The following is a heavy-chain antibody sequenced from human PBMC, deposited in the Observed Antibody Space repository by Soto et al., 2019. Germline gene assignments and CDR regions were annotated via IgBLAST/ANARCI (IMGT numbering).Heavy chain of an antibody. CDR3: ARDCWAFDI. Sequence: SETLSLTCTVSGGSISSSSYYWGWIRQPPGKGLEWIGSIYYSGSTYYNPSLKSRVTISVDTSKNQFSLKLSSVTAADTAVYYCARDCWAFDIWGQGTMVTVSS. CDR2: IYYSGST. CDR1: GGSISSSSYY. J-gene: IGHJ3*02. V-gene: IGHV4-39*02. D-gene: IGHD2-21*01.